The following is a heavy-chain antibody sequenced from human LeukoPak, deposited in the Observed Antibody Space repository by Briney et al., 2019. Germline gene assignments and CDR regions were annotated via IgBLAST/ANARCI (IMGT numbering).Heavy chain of an antibody. CDR3: ARDRSSYAKGHYDY. CDR1: GGSISSNNYY. J-gene: IGHJ4*01. D-gene: IGHD6-6*01. CDR2: IYSSGSA. V-gene: IGHV4-39*07. Sequence: PSETLSLTCTVSGGSISSNNYYWAWIRQPPGKGLEWIGSIYSSGSASYNPSLKSRVSIVLDMSKNQFSLKVTSVTAADTAVYYCARDRSSYAKGHYDYWGQGTLVTVSS.